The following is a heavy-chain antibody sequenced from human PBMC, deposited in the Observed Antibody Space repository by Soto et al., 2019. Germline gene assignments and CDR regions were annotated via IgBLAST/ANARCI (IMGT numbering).Heavy chain of an antibody. CDR2: INNDGSNK. CDR1: GFTFSSDW. V-gene: IGHV3-74*01. Sequence: GGSLRLSCAASGFTFSSDWMHWVRQAPGKGLGWVSRINNDGSNKYYADSVKGRFTISRDNSKNTLYLQMNSLRAEDTAVYYCARDKRDLRFLEWSYYFDYWGQGTLVTVSS. CDR3: ARDKRDLRFLEWSYYFDY. D-gene: IGHD3-3*01. J-gene: IGHJ4*02.